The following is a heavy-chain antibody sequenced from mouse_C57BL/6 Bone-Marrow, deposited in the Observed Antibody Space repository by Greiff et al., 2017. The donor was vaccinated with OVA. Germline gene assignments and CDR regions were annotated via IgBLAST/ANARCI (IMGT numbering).Heavy chain of an antibody. Sequence: EVKLVESGEGLVKPGGSLKLSCAASGFTFSSYAMSWVRQTPEKRLEWVAYISSGGDYIYYADTVKGRFTISRDNARNTLYLQMSSLKSEDTAMYYCTRDGLAYYYAMGYWGQGTSVTVSS. CDR2: ISSGGDYI. J-gene: IGHJ4*01. D-gene: IGHD4-1*01. CDR3: TRDGLAYYYAMGY. CDR1: GFTFSSYA. V-gene: IGHV5-9-1*02.